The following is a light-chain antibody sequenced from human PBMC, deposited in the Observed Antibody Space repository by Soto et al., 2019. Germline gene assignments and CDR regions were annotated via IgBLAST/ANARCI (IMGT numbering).Light chain of an antibody. V-gene: IGLV2-8*01. CDR3: SSYAGSTYV. Sequence: QSVLTQPPSASGSPGQSVTISCTGTSSDVGGYNYVSWYQQHPGKAPKVLIYAVFRRPSGVPDRFSGSKSGNTASLTVSGLQAEDEADYYCSSYAGSTYVFGTGTKLTVL. CDR2: AVF. CDR1: SSDVGGYNY. J-gene: IGLJ1*01.